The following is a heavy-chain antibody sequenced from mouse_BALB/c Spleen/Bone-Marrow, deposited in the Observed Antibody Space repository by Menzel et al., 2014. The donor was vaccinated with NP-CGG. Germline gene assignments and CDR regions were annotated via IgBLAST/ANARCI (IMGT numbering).Heavy chain of an antibody. J-gene: IGHJ2*01. Sequence: LQQSGSELVRPGASVKLSCRASGYTFTSYWMHRVKQRPGQGLEWIGNIYPGTGSTNYDEKFKSKATLTVDTSSRTAYMQLSSLTSEDSAVYYCARWLLLDYWGQGTTLTVSS. V-gene: IGHV1S22*01. CDR1: GYTFTSYW. CDR2: IYPGTGST. D-gene: IGHD2-3*01. CDR3: ARWLLLDY.